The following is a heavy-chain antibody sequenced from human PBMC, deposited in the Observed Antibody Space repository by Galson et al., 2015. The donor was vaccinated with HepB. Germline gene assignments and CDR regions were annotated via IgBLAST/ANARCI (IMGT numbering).Heavy chain of an antibody. CDR3: ARDGAAAAGETCDY. J-gene: IGHJ4*02. V-gene: IGHV1-18*01. CDR2: ISAYNGNT. CDR1: GYTFTSYG. D-gene: IGHD6-13*01. Sequence: SVKVSCKASGYTFTSYGISWVRQAPGQGLEWMGWISAYNGNTNYAQKLQGRVTMTRDTSISTAYMELSRLRSDDTAVYYCARDGAAAAGETCDYWGQGTLVTVSS.